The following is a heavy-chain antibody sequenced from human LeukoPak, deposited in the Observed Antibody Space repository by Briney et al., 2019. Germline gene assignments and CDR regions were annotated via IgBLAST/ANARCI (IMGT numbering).Heavy chain of an antibody. D-gene: IGHD3-22*01. Sequence: SGGSLRLSCAASGFTFSGYWMHWVRQAPGKGLVWVSRINTDGSATTYADSVKGRFTISRGNAKNSLYLQMNSLRAEDTAVYYCAREYYYDSLPFDYWGQGTLVTVSS. CDR3: AREYYYDSLPFDY. J-gene: IGHJ4*02. V-gene: IGHV3-74*01. CDR2: INTDGSAT. CDR1: GFTFSGYW.